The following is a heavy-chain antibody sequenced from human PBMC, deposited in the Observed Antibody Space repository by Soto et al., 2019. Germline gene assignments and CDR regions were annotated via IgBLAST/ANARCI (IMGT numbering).Heavy chain of an antibody. Sequence: SETLSLTCTVSGGSISSSSYYWGWIRQPPGKGLEWIGSIYYSGSTYYNPSLKSRVTISIDTSKNQFSLKLSSVTAADTAVYYCARHRYSYGVYYFDYWGQGTLVTVSS. CDR3: ARHRYSYGVYYFDY. CDR1: GGSISSSSYY. V-gene: IGHV4-39*01. D-gene: IGHD5-18*01. CDR2: IYYSGST. J-gene: IGHJ4*02.